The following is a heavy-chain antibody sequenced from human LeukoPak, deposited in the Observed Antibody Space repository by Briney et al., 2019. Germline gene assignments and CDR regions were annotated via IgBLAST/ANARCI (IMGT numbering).Heavy chain of an antibody. Sequence: GGSLRLSCAASGFTFSSYAMHWARQAPGKGLEWVAVISYDGSNKYYADSVKGRFTISRDNSKNTLYLQMNSLRAEDTAVYYCARDHDFWSGYWTVRIDYWGQGTLVTVSS. CDR1: GFTFSSYA. CDR3: ARDHDFWSGYWTVRIDY. V-gene: IGHV3-30-3*01. CDR2: ISYDGSNK. J-gene: IGHJ4*02. D-gene: IGHD3-3*01.